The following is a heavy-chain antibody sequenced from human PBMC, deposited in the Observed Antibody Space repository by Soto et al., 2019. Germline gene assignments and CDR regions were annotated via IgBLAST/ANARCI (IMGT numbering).Heavy chain of an antibody. CDR3: ARDLSASTGTSLDY. J-gene: IGHJ4*02. D-gene: IGHD1-7*01. CDR2: IYHSGST. Sequence: QVHLQESGPGLVKPSGTLSLTCAVSGGSISSNAWWSWVRQPPGKGLQWIGEIYHSGSTNYNPSLKSRVTISIDKSKNQFALNLRSVTAADTAVYYCARDLSASTGTSLDYWGQGTLVTVSS. CDR1: GGSISSNAW. V-gene: IGHV4-4*02.